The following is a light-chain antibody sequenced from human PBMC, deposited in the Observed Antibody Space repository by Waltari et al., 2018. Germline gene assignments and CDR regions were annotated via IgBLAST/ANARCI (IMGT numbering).Light chain of an antibody. CDR2: DDY. CDR3: LSFDNTLWV. V-gene: IGLV6-57*01. Sequence: FMLTQPHSVSESPGKTVTIPCTRTRGRIDSNYVPWYQQRPGRSPTTVIYDDYQRPSGVPTRFSASIDRASNSASLTIAGLTTEDEADYYCLSFDNTLWVFGGGTKLTVL. CDR1: RGRIDSNY. J-gene: IGLJ3*02.